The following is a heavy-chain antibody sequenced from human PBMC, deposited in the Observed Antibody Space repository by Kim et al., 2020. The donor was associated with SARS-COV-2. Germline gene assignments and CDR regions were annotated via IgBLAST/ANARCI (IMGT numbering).Heavy chain of an antibody. D-gene: IGHD3-3*01. J-gene: IGHJ6*03. CDR3: ARDGTIFGVVTSLYYYYYMDV. Sequence: GGSLRLSCAASGFTFSSYSMNWVRQAPGKGLEWVSSISSSSSYIYYADSVKGRFTISRDNAKNSLYLQMNSLRAEDTAVYYCARDGTIFGVVTSLYYYYYMDVWDKGTTVTVSS. V-gene: IGHV3-21*01. CDR1: GFTFSSYS. CDR2: ISSSSSYI.